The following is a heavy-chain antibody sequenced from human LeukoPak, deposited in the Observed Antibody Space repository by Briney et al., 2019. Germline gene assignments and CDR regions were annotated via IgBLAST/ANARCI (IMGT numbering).Heavy chain of an antibody. Sequence: SETLSLTCTASGGSISSHYWSWIRQPPGKGLEWIGYIYYSGSTNYNPSLKSRVTISVDTSKNQFSLKLSSVTAADTAVCYCARASGGFDYWGQGTLVTVSS. D-gene: IGHD6-6*01. J-gene: IGHJ4*02. CDR3: ARASGGFDY. V-gene: IGHV4-59*11. CDR1: GGSISSHY. CDR2: IYYSGST.